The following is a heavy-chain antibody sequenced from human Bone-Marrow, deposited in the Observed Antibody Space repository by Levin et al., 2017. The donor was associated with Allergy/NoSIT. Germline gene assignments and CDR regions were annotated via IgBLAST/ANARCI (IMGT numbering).Heavy chain of an antibody. CDR3: VASAMDSWSGYYTRGYYFKY. V-gene: IGHV3-7*01. D-gene: IGHD3-3*01. CDR2: IKEDRSEK. Sequence: QAGGSLRLSCAGSGITLSDFWMTWVRQAPGKGLEWVANIKEDRSEKYYLDSVKGRFTISRDNAPTSLFLQMDSLRDEDTALYYCVASAMDSWSGYYTRGYYFKYWGQGSLVTVSA. J-gene: IGHJ4*02. CDR1: GITLSDFW.